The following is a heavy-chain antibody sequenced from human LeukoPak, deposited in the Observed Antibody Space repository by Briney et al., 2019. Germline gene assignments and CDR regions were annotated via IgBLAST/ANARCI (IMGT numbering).Heavy chain of an antibody. CDR1: GFTFSSYA. Sequence: GGSLRLSCAASGFTFSSYAMSWVRQAPGKGLEWVGRIKSKTDGGTTDYAAPVKGRFTISRDDSKNTLYLQMNSLKTEDTAVYYCTTDQLSYSSSWYEVGFDIWGQGTMVTVSS. D-gene: IGHD6-13*01. V-gene: IGHV3-15*01. CDR3: TTDQLSYSSSWYEVGFDI. CDR2: IKSKTDGGTT. J-gene: IGHJ3*02.